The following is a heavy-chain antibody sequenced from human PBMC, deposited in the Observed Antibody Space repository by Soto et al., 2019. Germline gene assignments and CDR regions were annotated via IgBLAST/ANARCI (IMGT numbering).Heavy chain of an antibody. D-gene: IGHD6-13*01. CDR2: IYWDDDK. CDR3: AHYSSTSSFDY. Sequence: QITLKESGPPLVKPTQTFTLACTFSGFSLSTSGMGVGWIRQPPGKALEWLALIYWDDDKRYSPSLKSRLTLTKDTSKNQVVLTMTNMDPVDTATYYCAHYSSTSSFDYWGQGTLVTVSS. V-gene: IGHV2-5*02. J-gene: IGHJ4*02. CDR1: GFSLSTSGMG.